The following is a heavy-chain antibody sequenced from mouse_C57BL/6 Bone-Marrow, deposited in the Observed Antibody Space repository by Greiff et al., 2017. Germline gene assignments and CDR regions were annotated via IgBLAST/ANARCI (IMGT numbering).Heavy chain of an antibody. CDR2: ISYDGSN. D-gene: IGHD2-4*01. CDR1: GYSITSGYY. CDR3: ARKGDYALAY. V-gene: IGHV3-6*01. Sequence: EVQLQQSGPGLVKPSQSLSLTCSVTGYSITSGYYWNWIRQFPGNKLEWMGYISYDGSNNYNPSLKKRISITRDTSKNQFFLKLNSVTTEDTATYYGARKGDYALAYWGQGTLVTVSA. J-gene: IGHJ3*01.